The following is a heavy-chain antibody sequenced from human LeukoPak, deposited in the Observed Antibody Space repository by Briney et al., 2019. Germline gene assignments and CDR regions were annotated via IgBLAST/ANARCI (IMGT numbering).Heavy chain of an antibody. CDR2: INPNSGDT. CDR3: ARDPGDSSGYLSQSDY. J-gene: IGHJ4*02. D-gene: IGHD3-22*01. V-gene: IGHV1-2*02. Sequence: GASLKVSCKTSGYTFTGYYMHWVRQAPGQGLEWMGWINPNSGDTNYAQKFQGRVTMTRDTSISTAYMERSRLISDDTAVYYCARDPGDSSGYLSQSDYWGQGTLVTVSS. CDR1: GYTFTGYY.